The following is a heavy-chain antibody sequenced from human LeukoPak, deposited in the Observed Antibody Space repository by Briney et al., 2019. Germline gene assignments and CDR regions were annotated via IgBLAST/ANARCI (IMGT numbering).Heavy chain of an antibody. Sequence: PGGSLRLSCAASGFTFSSYAMHWVRQAPGKGLEYVSAISSNGGSTYYANSVKGRFTVSRDNSKNTLYLQMGSLRAVDMAVYYCARALYYYYYMDVWGKGTTVTVSS. CDR1: GFTFSSYA. J-gene: IGHJ6*03. CDR2: ISSNGGST. CDR3: ARALYYYYYMDV. V-gene: IGHV3-64*01.